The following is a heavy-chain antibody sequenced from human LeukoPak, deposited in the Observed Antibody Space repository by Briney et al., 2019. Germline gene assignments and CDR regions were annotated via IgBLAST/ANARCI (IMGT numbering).Heavy chain of an antibody. V-gene: IGHV3-30*02. J-gene: IGHJ6*03. CDR2: IRYDGSNK. CDR1: GFTFSSYG. D-gene: IGHD3-22*01. Sequence: PGGSLRLSCAASGFTFSSYGMHWVRQAPGKGLEWVAFIRYDGSNKYYADSVKGRFTISRDNSKNTLYLQMNSLRAEDTAVYYCARHFYASSGYYYYYYIDVWGKGTTVTVSS. CDR3: ARHFYASSGYYYYYYIDV.